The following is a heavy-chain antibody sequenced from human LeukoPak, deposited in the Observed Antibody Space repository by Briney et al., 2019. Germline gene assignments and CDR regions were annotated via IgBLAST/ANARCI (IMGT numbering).Heavy chain of an antibody. J-gene: IGHJ6*03. V-gene: IGHV3-64*01. Sequence: QPGGSLRLSCAASGFTFVDYAMRWVRQAPGKGLEYVSGIGSNGDSTYYANSVEGRFTMSRDNSKHTLYLQMGSLRTEDLAVYYCARGYSNPYYFYMDVWGKGTTVTVSS. CDR3: ARGYSNPYYFYMDV. CDR2: IGSNGDST. CDR1: GFTFVDYA. D-gene: IGHD4-11*01.